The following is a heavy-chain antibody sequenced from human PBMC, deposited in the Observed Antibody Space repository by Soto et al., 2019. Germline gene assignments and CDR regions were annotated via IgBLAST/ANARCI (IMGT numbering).Heavy chain of an antibody. V-gene: IGHV1-18*01. J-gene: IGHJ6*03. Sequence: QDQLVQSGAEVKKPGASVTVSCKASGYSFTNYGVTWVRQAPGQGLEWMGCISAFNGNTHYEQNLQGRVTMTTDASTSTAYMELRSLRSDDTAVYYCARERGVAPPVAGNTHYYYYMDVWGKGTTVTVSS. CDR1: GYSFTNYG. CDR2: ISAFNGNT. D-gene: IGHD6-19*01. CDR3: ARERGVAPPVAGNTHYYYYMDV.